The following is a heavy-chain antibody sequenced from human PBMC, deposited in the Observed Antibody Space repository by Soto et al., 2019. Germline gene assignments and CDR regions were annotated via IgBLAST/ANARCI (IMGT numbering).Heavy chain of an antibody. CDR1: GFTFSGSA. Sequence: EVQLVESGGGLVQPGGSLKLSCAASGFTFSGSAMHWVRQASGKGLEWVGRIRSKANSYATAYAASVKGRFTISRDDSKNTEYLQMNSLKTEDTAVYYCTSRYSGSYGGGFDPWGQGTLVTVSS. CDR3: TSRYSGSYGGGFDP. CDR2: IRSKANSYAT. V-gene: IGHV3-73*01. D-gene: IGHD1-26*01. J-gene: IGHJ5*02.